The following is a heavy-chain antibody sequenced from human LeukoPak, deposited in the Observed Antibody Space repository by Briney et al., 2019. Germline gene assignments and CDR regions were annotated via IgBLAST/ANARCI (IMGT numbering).Heavy chain of an antibody. Sequence: GRSLRLSCAASGFTFSSYGMHWVRQAPGKGLEWVAVIWYDGSNKHYADSVKGRFTISRDNSKNTLYLQMNSLGAEDTAVYYCXRAXGXXXXFDYWXQGTLVTVS. CDR1: GFTFSSYG. J-gene: IGHJ4*02. D-gene: IGHD3-16*01. V-gene: IGHV3-33*01. CDR2: IWYDGSNK. CDR3: XRAXGXXXXFDY.